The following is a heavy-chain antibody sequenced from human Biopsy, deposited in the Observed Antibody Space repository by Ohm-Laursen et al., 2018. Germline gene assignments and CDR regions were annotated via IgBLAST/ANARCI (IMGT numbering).Heavy chain of an antibody. CDR3: VRGYSSSWSGYLDH. D-gene: IGHD3-3*01. J-gene: IGHJ4*02. CDR1: GFIFSTYT. CDR2: ISSRSSDI. Sequence: SLRLSCSASGFIFSTYTMNWVRQAPGEGLEWVSSISSRSSDIYYADSVKGRFTISRDNAKNSLFLQMNSLTTEDTALYYCVRGYSSSWSGYLDHWGQGTLVTVSS. V-gene: IGHV3-21*04.